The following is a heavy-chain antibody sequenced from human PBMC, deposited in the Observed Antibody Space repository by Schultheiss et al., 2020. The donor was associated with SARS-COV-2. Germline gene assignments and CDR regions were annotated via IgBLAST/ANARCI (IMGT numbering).Heavy chain of an antibody. D-gene: IGHD5-12*01. CDR2: IYYSGST. CDR1: GGSISYYY. CDR3: ARYSDSDLNLDF. Sequence: SETLSLTCSVSGGSISYYYWSWIRQPPGKGLEWIGYIYYSGSTYYNPSLKSRVTISVDTSKNQFSLKLSSVTAADTALYFCARYSDSDLNLDFWGQGTLVTVSS. J-gene: IGHJ4*02. V-gene: IGHV4-59*12.